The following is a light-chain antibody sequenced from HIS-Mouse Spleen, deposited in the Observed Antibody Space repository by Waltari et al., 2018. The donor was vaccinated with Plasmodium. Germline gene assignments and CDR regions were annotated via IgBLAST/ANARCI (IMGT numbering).Light chain of an antibody. CDR1: VLAKEY. V-gene: IGLV3-27*01. CDR3: YSAADNNLV. Sequence: SYELTQPSSVSVSPGQTARIPCSGDVLAKEYARWFQQKPGQAPVLVIYKDSERPSGIPERFSGSSSGTTVTLTISGAQVEDEAYYYCYSAADNNLVFGGGTKLTVL. CDR2: KDS. J-gene: IGLJ3*02.